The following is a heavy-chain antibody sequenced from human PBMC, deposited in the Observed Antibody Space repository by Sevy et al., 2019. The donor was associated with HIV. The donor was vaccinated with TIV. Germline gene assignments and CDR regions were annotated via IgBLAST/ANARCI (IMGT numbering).Heavy chain of an antibody. CDR3: ARVPSTGRFGMDV. CDR1: GFSFSTYS. CDR2: IGTSSSTI. D-gene: IGHD3-10*01. J-gene: IGHJ6*02. Sequence: GESLKISCAASGFSFSTYSMNWVRQAPGKGLGGVSYIGTSSSTIYYADSVRGRFTISRDNGKNSLYLQMSSLRAADTALYYCARVPSTGRFGMDVWGQGTTVTVSS. V-gene: IGHV3-48*01.